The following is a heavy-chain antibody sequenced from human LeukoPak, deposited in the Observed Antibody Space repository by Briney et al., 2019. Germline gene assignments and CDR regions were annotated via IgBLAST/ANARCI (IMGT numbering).Heavy chain of an antibody. D-gene: IGHD6-13*01. Sequence: GGSLRLSCAASGFTFSNYAMSWVRLRQAPGKGLEWVSAISGSGGSTYYADSVKGRFTISRDNSKNTPYLQMNSLRAEDTAVYYCAKGGQYTSSWHNYCGQGTLATVSS. CDR2: ISGSGGST. J-gene: IGHJ4*02. CDR1: GFTFSNYA. V-gene: IGHV3-23*01. CDR3: AKGGQYTSSWHNY.